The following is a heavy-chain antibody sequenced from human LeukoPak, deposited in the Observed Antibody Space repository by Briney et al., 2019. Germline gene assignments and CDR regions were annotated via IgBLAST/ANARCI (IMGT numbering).Heavy chain of an antibody. CDR2: INHSGST. CDR1: GGSFSGYY. J-gene: IGHJ6*02. V-gene: IGHV4-34*01. Sequence: SETLSLTCAVYGGSFSGYYWSWIRQPPGKGLEWIGEINHSGSTNYNPFLKSRVTISVDTSKNQFSLKLSSVTAADTAVYYCARLYYYYGMDVWGQGTTVTVSS. CDR3: ARLYYYYGMDV.